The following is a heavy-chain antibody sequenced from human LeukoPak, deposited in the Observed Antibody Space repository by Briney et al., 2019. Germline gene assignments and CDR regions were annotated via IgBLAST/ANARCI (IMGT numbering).Heavy chain of an antibody. CDR3: ARWDGYSSTPDY. CDR2: INPNSGDT. Sequence: ASVKVSCKASGYSLTGYYMHWLRQAPGQGLEWMGWINPNSGDTGYAQKFQGRVTMTRDMSISTIYMELTRLRSDDTALYYCARWDGYSSTPDYWGQGTLVTVSS. J-gene: IGHJ4*02. D-gene: IGHD6-13*01. CDR1: GYSLTGYY. V-gene: IGHV1-2*02.